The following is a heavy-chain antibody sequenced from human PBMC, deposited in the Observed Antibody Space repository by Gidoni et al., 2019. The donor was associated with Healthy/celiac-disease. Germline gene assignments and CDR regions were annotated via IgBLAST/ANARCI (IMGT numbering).Heavy chain of an antibody. V-gene: IGHV2-26*01. D-gene: IGHD6-13*01. CDR1: GFSLSNARMG. J-gene: IGHJ3*02. CDR3: ARIRIAAAGGAFDI. Sequence: QVTLTESGPVLVKPTETLTLTCTVSGFSLSNARMGVSWIRQPPGKALEWLAHIFSNDEKSYSTSLKSRLTISKDTSKSQVVLTMTNMDPVDTATYYCARIRIAAAGGAFDIWGQGTMVTVSS. CDR2: IFSNDEK.